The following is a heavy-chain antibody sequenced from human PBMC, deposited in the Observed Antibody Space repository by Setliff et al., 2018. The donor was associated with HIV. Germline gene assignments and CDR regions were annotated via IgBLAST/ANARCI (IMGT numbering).Heavy chain of an antibody. V-gene: IGHV3-15*07. Sequence: LRISCAASGFTFTNAWMNWVRQAPGKGLEWVGRIKSKADGGTTDYAAPVKGRFTISRDDSENTLFLQMDSLKTEDTAMYYCFTGGYHHSGGYWGSYYYLDVWGKGTTVTVSS. CDR2: IKSKADGGTT. CDR1: GFTFTNAW. J-gene: IGHJ6*03. CDR3: FTGGYHHSGGYWGSYYYLDV. D-gene: IGHD2-21*02.